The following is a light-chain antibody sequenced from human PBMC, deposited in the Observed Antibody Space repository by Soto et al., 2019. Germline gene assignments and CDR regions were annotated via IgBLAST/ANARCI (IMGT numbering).Light chain of an antibody. J-gene: IGKJ5*01. CDR3: QQYSHLIT. CDR1: QDISNY. Sequence: DIQMTQSPSSLSASVGDRVTITCQASQDISNYLNWYQQKLGKAPKLLIYDASNLETGVPSRFSGSGSCTDFPFTISSLHPEDIATYYCQQYSHLITFGKGKRLEIK. V-gene: IGKV1-33*01. CDR2: DAS.